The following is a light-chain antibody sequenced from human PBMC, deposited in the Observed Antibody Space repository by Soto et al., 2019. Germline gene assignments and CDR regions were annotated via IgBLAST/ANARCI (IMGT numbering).Light chain of an antibody. CDR2: EVN. Sequence: QSALTQPASVSGSPGQSITISCTGTSSDVGGYNYVSWYQQHPGKAPKLMIYEVNNRPSGVSNRFSGSKSGNTASLTISGPQAEDEADYYCSSYTSSSTHWVFGGGTKLTVL. CDR1: SSDVGGYNY. V-gene: IGLV2-14*01. CDR3: SSYTSSSTHWV. J-gene: IGLJ3*02.